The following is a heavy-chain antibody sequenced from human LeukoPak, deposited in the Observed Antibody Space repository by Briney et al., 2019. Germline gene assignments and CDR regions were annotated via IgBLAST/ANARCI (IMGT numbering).Heavy chain of an antibody. CDR2: INAGNGNT. CDR3: AKAGPPIHYYYMDV. CDR1: GYTFTSYA. J-gene: IGHJ6*03. Sequence: ASVKVSCKASGYTFTSYAMHWVRQAPGQRLEWMGWINAGNGNTKYSQEFQGRVTITRDTSASTAYMELSSLRSDDTAVYYCAKAGPPIHYYYMDVWGKGTTVTISS. V-gene: IGHV1-3*01.